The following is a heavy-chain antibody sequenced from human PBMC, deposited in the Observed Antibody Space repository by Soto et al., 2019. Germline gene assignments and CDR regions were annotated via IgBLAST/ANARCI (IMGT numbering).Heavy chain of an antibody. J-gene: IGHJ4*02. V-gene: IGHV1-46*01. CDR3: ARDGWAGYSSEVAFDL. CDR1: GFTFTSYY. CDR2: INPAPGST. Sequence: QVQLLQSGAEVKKSGAPVKISCKTSGFTFTSYYLHWVRQAPGQGLEGLGIINPAPGSTNYAPKFGGRVYMTAEMSRNTVYMPLARLTSQDTGVYYCARDGWAGYSSEVAFDLCGQGTLITVSS. D-gene: IGHD6-19*01.